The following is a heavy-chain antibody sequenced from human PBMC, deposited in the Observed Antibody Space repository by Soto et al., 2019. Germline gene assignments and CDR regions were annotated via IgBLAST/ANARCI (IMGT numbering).Heavy chain of an antibody. V-gene: IGHV3-49*04. CDR3: TRGTTWIQLWSDYYYYGMDV. CDR1: GFTFSNYA. CDR2: ISINAYGGTT. Sequence: GGSLRLSCAASGFTFSNYAMSWVRQAPGKGLEWVGFISINAYGGTTEYAASVKGRFTISRDDSKSIAYLQMNSLKTEDTAVYYCTRGTTWIQLWSDYYYYGMDVWGQGTTVTVSS. J-gene: IGHJ6*02. D-gene: IGHD5-18*01.